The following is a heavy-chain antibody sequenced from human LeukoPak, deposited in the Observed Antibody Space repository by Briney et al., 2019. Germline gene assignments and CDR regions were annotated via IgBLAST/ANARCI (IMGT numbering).Heavy chain of an antibody. Sequence: ASVKISCKASGYTFTNYYMHWVRQAPGRGLEWMGITNPSGSSTTYAQKFQGRVTMTRDTSTSTVYMELSSLRSEDTAVYFCARRGFDFWGQGTLVAVSS. J-gene: IGHJ4*02. CDR2: TNPSGSST. D-gene: IGHD3-10*01. V-gene: IGHV1-46*01. CDR1: GYTFTNYY. CDR3: ARRGFDF.